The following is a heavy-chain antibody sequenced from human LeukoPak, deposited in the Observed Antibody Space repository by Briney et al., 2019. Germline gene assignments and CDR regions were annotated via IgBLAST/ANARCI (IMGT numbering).Heavy chain of an antibody. V-gene: IGHV4-59*08. CDR3: ARRVRDGYQHDAFDI. CDR1: GGSISPYC. CDR2: IYYSGST. J-gene: IGHJ3*02. D-gene: IGHD5-24*01. Sequence: SETLSLTCTVSGGSISPYCWSWIRQPPGKGLEWIGYIYYSGSTNYNPSLKSRVTISVDTSKNQFSLKLSSVTAADTAVYYCARRVRDGYQHDAFDIWGQGTMVTVSS.